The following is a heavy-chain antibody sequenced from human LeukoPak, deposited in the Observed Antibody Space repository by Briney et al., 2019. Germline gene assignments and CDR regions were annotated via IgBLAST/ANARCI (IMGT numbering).Heavy chain of an antibody. CDR2: IYYSGST. V-gene: IGHV4-59*01. J-gene: IGHJ4*02. CDR3: ARDTTVTGHFDY. CDR1: GGSLSTYY. Sequence: SETLSLTCTVSGGSLSTYYWSWIRPPPRKGLEWIGYIYYSGSTNYNPPLKSRVTISVDKSKNLFSLKLSSVTAADTAVYYCARDTTVTGHFDYWGQGTLVTVPS. D-gene: IGHD4-17*01.